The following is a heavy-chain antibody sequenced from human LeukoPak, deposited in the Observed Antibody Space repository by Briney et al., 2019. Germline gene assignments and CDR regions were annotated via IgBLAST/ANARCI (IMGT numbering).Heavy chain of an antibody. CDR2: INPNSGGT. V-gene: IGHV1-2*02. J-gene: IGHJ4*02. CDR1: GYTFTGCY. Sequence: RASVKVSCKASGYTFTGCYMHWVRQAPGQGLEWMGWINPNSGGTNYAQKFQGRVTMTRDTSISTAYMELSRLRSDDTAVYYCARALFNWNDAFSFDYWGQGTLVPVSS. CDR3: ARALFNWNDAFSFDY. D-gene: IGHD1-20*01.